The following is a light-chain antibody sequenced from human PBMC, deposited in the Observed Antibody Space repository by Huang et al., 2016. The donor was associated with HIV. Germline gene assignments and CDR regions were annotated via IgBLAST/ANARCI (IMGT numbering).Light chain of an antibody. CDR3: LQYNTWPKT. Sequence: ETEMTQFPATLSVSPGESATLSCRASQSVSTNLAWYQQKPGQAPRLLIYAASTRAPGFPGRFGGIGSGTGFTLTISSLQSEDFAIDYCLQYNTWPKTFGQGTRVDFK. J-gene: IGKJ1*01. CDR2: AAS. CDR1: QSVSTN. V-gene: IGKV3-15*01.